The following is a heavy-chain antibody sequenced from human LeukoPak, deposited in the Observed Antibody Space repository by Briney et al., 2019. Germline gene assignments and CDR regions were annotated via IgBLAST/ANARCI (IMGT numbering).Heavy chain of an antibody. V-gene: IGHV4-59*08. J-gene: IGHJ5*02. Sequence: SETLSLICTVSGGSISSYSWSWIRQPPGKGLEWIGYIYDTGSTNYNPSLKSRVTTSVDTSKNQFSLKPSSVTAADTAVYYCARGGWYTWFDPWGQGTLVTVSS. CDR1: GGSISSYS. D-gene: IGHD6-19*01. CDR2: IYDTGST. CDR3: ARGGWYTWFDP.